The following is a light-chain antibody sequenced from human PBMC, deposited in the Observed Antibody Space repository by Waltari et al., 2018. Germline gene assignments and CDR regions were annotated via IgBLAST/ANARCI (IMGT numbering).Light chain of an antibody. CDR1: QSVTSN. CDR2: DAS. J-gene: IGKJ5*01. V-gene: IGKV3-15*01. Sequence: IVLTQSPATLSVSPGESAIISCRASQSVTSNLAWYQQKPGQAPRLLIYDASTRATSIPARFRGSGSGTEFTLTSSSLQSEDSATYYCQQYNRWPPITFGQGTRLEIK. CDR3: QQYNRWPPIT.